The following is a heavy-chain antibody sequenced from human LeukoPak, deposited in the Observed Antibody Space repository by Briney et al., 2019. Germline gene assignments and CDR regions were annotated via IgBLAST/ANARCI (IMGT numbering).Heavy chain of an antibody. CDR1: GGSISSYY. D-gene: IGHD5-18*01. V-gene: IGHV4-59*01. CDR3: AREKGTAMSYLDY. J-gene: IGHJ4*02. CDR2: IYYSGST. Sequence: PSETLSLTCTVSGGSISSYYWSWIRQPPGKGLEWIGYIYYSGSTNYNPSLKSRVTISVDTSKNQFSLKLSSVTAADTAVYYCAREKGTAMSYLDYWGQGTLVTVSS.